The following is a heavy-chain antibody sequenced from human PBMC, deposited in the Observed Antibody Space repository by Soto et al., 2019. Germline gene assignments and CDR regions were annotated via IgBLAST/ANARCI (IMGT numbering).Heavy chain of an antibody. CDR2: ISYDGSEK. CDR3: ARVLAGRMDV. J-gene: IGHJ6*02. V-gene: IGHV3-30*03. Sequence: HPGGSVRLSCAGSRFTFSNHWMNWVRQAPGKGLEWVANISYDGSEKYYADSVKGRFTISRDNSKNTLYLQMNSLRAEDTAVYYCARVLAGRMDVWGQGTTVTVSS. CDR1: RFTFSNHW.